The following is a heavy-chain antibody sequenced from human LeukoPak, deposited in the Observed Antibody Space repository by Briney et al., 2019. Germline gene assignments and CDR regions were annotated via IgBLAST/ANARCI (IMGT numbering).Heavy chain of an antibody. J-gene: IGHJ4*02. Sequence: TTSETLSLTCTVYGGSFRAYYWSWIRQPPGKGLEWIGEINYDGSTSYNPSLKSRVTISVDTSKKQAFLKLWSVTAADTAMYYCARGLNIEYFFDYWGQGSLVTVSS. V-gene: IGHV4-34*01. D-gene: IGHD5-12*01. CDR3: ARGLNIEYFFDY. CDR1: GGSFRAYY. CDR2: INYDGST.